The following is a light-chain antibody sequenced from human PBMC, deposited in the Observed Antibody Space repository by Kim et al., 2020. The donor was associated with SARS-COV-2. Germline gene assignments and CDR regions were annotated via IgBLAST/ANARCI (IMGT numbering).Light chain of an antibody. Sequence: ASVGDRGTIPCRASQGISNYLAWYQQKAGKGPKLLIYAASTLQSGVPSRFSGSGSGTDFTLTISSLQPEDVATYYCQKYNSAPYTFGQGTKVDIK. CDR3: QKYNSAPYT. J-gene: IGKJ2*01. V-gene: IGKV1-27*01. CDR1: QGISNY. CDR2: AAS.